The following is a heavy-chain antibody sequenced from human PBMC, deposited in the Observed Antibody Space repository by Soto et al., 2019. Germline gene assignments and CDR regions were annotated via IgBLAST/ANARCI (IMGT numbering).Heavy chain of an antibody. J-gene: IGHJ5*02. CDR2: TYYRSRFFS. CDR3: VRDGYSSSGWFDP. V-gene: IGHV6-1*01. D-gene: IGHD3-10*01. CDR1: GDSVSSYSAA. Sequence: SQTLSLTCAISGDSVSSYSAAWNWIRQSPSGGLEWLGRTYYRSRFFSDYAESVKSRIIVNPDTSKNQFSLQLKSVTPEDTAVYYCVRDGYSSSGWFDPWGQVTPVTVTS.